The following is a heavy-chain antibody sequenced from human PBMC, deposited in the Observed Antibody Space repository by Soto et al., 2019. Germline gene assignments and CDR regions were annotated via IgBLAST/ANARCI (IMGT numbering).Heavy chain of an antibody. V-gene: IGHV3-30*18. Sequence: GGSLRLSCAASGFTFSSYGMHWVRQAPGKGLEWVAVISYDGSNKYYADSVKGRFTISRDNSKNTLYLQMNSLRAEDTAVYYCAKDPTDYYDSSGYFRWGQGTLVTVSS. D-gene: IGHD3-22*01. CDR3: AKDPTDYYDSSGYFR. CDR2: ISYDGSNK. CDR1: GFTFSSYG. J-gene: IGHJ4*02.